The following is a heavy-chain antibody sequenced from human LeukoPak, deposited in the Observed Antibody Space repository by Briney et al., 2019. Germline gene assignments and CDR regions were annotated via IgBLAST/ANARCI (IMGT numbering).Heavy chain of an antibody. V-gene: IGHV3-7*04. CDR1: GFTFSGYW. Sequence: GGSLRLSCAASGFTFSGYWMSWVRQAPGKGLEWVANIKQDGSEKYYVDSVKGRFTISRDNAKNSLYLQMNSLRAEDTAVYFCARQQQQLWYDWGHGSLVSVSS. D-gene: IGHD5-18*01. CDR2: IKQDGSEK. J-gene: IGHJ4*01. CDR3: ARQQQQLWYD.